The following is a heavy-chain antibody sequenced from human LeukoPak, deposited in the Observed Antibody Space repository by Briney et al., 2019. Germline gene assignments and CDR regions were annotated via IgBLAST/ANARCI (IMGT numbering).Heavy chain of an antibody. V-gene: IGHV3-33*01. J-gene: IGHJ4*02. CDR1: GFTFYRYG. CDR2: TWYDGSNK. D-gene: IGHD5-24*01. CDR3: ARDVIEMSTIGEGFDY. Sequence: GRSLRLSCAASGFTFYRYGMHWVRQAPGKGLEWVANTWYDGSNKYYGDSVKGRFTISRDNSENTVHLQMSSLRAEDTAVYYCARDVIEMSTIGEGFDYWGQGTLVTVSS.